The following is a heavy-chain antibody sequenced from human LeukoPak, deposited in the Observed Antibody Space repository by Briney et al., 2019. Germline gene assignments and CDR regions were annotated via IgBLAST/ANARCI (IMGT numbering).Heavy chain of an antibody. D-gene: IGHD4-23*01. Sequence: SETLSLTCTVSGGSISSHYWSWIRQPPGKGLEWIGYIYYSGSTNYNPSLKSRVTISVDTSKNQFSLKPSSVTAADTAVYYCARVGGNLGFDYWGQGTLVTVSS. CDR3: ARVGGNLGFDY. V-gene: IGHV4-59*11. CDR2: IYYSGST. J-gene: IGHJ4*02. CDR1: GGSISSHY.